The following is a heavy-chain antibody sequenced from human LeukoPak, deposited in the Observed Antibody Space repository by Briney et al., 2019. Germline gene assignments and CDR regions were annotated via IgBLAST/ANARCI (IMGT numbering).Heavy chain of an antibody. Sequence: ASVKVSCKVSGYTLTELSMHWVRQAPGKGLEWMGGFDPEDGETIYAQKFQGRVTMTEDTSTDTAYMELSSLRSDDTAVYYCARDTVEKLLWFGELRSNWFAPWGQGTLVTVSS. J-gene: IGHJ5*02. CDR2: FDPEDGET. V-gene: IGHV1-24*01. CDR3: ARDTVEKLLWFGELRSNWFAP. D-gene: IGHD3-10*01. CDR1: GYTLTELS.